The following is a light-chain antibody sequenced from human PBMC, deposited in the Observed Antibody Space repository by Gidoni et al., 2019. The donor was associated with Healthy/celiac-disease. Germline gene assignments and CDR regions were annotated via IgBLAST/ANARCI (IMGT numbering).Light chain of an antibody. Sequence: DIQMTQSPSTLSASVGDRVTITCRASQSISSWWAWYQQKPVKAPKRLIYKASSLESGVTSRFSGSGSGTEFTLTISSLQPDDFATYYCQQYNSYSWTFGQGTKVEIK. CDR2: KAS. CDR1: QSISSW. CDR3: QQYNSYSWT. V-gene: IGKV1-5*03. J-gene: IGKJ1*01.